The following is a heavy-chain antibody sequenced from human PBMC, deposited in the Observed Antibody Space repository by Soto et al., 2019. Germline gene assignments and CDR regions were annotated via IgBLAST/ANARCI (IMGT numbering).Heavy chain of an antibody. J-gene: IGHJ6*02. CDR2: SHHSGIT. CDR1: GGSISSSNW. V-gene: IGHV4-4*02. Sequence: QVQLQESGPGLVKPSGTLSLTCAVSGGSISSSNWWTWVRQSPGKGLEWIGESHHSGITNYNPSLKGLVTISLDMPKNQFSLRLTSVTAADTALYYCARCAYGSFTFGLDVWGQGTTVAVSS. D-gene: IGHD3-10*01. CDR3: ARCAYGSFTFGLDV.